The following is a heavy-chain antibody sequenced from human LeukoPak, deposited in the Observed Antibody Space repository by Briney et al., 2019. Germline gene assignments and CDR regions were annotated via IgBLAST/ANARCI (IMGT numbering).Heavy chain of an antibody. J-gene: IGHJ4*02. D-gene: IGHD1-14*01. CDR3: ARGVEPLAANTLAY. CDR1: GFTVITND. Sequence: GGSLRPSCAASGFTVITNDMTWVRQAPGKGLEWVSVLYRDGNTKYADSVQGRFTISRDNSKNTLYLEMNSLSPDDTAVYYCARGVEPLAANTLAYWGQGTLVTVSS. CDR2: LYRDGNT. V-gene: IGHV3-53*01.